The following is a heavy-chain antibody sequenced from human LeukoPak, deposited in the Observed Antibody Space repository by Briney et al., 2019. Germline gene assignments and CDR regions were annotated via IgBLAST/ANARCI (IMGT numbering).Heavy chain of an antibody. CDR1: GGSISSYY. V-gene: IGHV4-59*01. Sequence: SETLSLTCTVSGGSISSYYWSWIRQPPGKGLEWIGYIYDSGSTNCNPSLTSRVTISVDTSKNQFSLKLSSVTAADTAVYYCARLSDWFDPWGQGTLVTVSS. J-gene: IGHJ5*02. CDR2: IYDSGST. CDR3: ARLSDWFDP.